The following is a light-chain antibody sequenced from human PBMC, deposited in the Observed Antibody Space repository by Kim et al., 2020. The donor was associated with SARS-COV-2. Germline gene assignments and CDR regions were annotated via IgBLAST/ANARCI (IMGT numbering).Light chain of an antibody. J-gene: IGKJ2*01. V-gene: IGKV2-28*01. CDR2: LGS. CDR1: QSLLHRTGFYY. CDR3: MQALQRGT. Sequence: GEPASISCRSSQSLLHRTGFYYLDWYLQKPGQSPQLLIYLGSNRVSGVPDRFSGSGSGTDFTLKISRVEAEDVGVYYCMQALQRGTFGQETKLEI.